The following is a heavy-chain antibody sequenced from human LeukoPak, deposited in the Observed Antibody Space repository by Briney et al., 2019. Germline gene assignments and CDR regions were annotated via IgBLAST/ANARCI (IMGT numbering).Heavy chain of an antibody. V-gene: IGHV4-39*07. CDR3: AREAGGQQLVYAFDI. D-gene: IGHD6-13*01. J-gene: IGHJ3*02. Sequence: SETLSLTCTVSGGSISSSSYYWGWIRQPPGKGLEWIGSIYYSGSTYYNPSLKSRVTISVDTSKNQFSLKLSSVTAADTAVYCCAREAGGQQLVYAFDIWGQGTMVTVSS. CDR2: IYYSGST. CDR1: GGSISSSSYY.